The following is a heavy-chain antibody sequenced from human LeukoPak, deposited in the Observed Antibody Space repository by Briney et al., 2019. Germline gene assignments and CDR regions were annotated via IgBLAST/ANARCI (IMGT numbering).Heavy chain of an antibody. CDR2: INHSGST. CDR3: ARGRGRYYDILSEPDSGGVTDF. J-gene: IGHJ4*02. CDR1: GGSFSGYY. D-gene: IGHD3-9*01. V-gene: IGHV4-34*01. Sequence: SETLSLTCAVYGGSFSGYYWSWIRQPPGKGLEWIGEINHSGSTNYNPSLKSRVTVSVDTSKNQFSLRLSSVTAADTAVYYCARGRGRYYDILSEPDSGGVTDFWGQGTLVTVSS.